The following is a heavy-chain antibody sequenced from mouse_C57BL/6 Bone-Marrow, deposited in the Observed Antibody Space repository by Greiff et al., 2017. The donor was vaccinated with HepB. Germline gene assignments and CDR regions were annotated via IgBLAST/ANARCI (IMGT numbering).Heavy chain of an antibody. V-gene: IGHV1-12*01. CDR3: ARGSQYYGSSYSYAMDY. Sequence: QVQLQQSGAELVRPGASVKMSCKASGYTFTSYNMHWVKQTPRQGLEWIGAIYPGNGDTSYNQKFKGKATLTVDKSSSTAYMQLSSLTSEDSAVYFCARGSQYYGSSYSYAMDYWGQGTSVTVSS. CDR1: GYTFTSYN. D-gene: IGHD1-1*01. J-gene: IGHJ4*01. CDR2: IYPGNGDT.